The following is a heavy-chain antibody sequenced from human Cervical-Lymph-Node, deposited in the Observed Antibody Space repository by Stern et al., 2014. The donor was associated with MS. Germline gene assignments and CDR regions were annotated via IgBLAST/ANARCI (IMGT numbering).Heavy chain of an antibody. CDR2: INPNNGGK. Sequence: VQLVQSGAEVKNPGASVKVSCKASGYTFTDYYMQWMRQAPGQGLEWMGWINPNNGGKKSAQKFQGCVPMTRDTSTSTAYMELSRLRSDDTAIYYCARASTTANNYYDGVDVWGQGTTVTVTS. D-gene: IGHD1-1*01. J-gene: IGHJ6*02. CDR3: ARASTTANNYYDGVDV. CDR1: GYTFTDYY. V-gene: IGHV1-2*04.